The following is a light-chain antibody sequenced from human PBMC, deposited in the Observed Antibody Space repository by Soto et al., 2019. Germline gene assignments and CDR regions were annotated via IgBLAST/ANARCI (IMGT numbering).Light chain of an antibody. CDR2: GVS. V-gene: IGKV3-20*01. CDR3: QQYGSSPPWYT. J-gene: IGKJ2*01. Sequence: EIVLTQSPGTLSLSPGERATLSCRASQSVTSSYLAWYQQRPGQAPRLLLYGVSSRATGIPDRFSGSGSGTEFTLTISRLEPEDFAVYFGQQYGSSPPWYTFGQGTKLEIK. CDR1: QSVTSSY.